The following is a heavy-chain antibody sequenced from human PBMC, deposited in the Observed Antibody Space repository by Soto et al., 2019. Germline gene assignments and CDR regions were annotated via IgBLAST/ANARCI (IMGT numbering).Heavy chain of an antibody. V-gene: IGHV1-18*01. Sequence: ASVKGSCQASGFTLTSHGISWGRQAPGQGLEWMGWISAYNGNTNYAQKLQGRVTMTTDTSTSTAYMELRSLRSDDTAVYYCARDPTYYYDSSGPWPSNFDYWGQGTLVTVSS. CDR1: GFTLTSHG. CDR2: ISAYNGNT. J-gene: IGHJ4*02. CDR3: ARDPTYYYDSSGPWPSNFDY. D-gene: IGHD3-22*01.